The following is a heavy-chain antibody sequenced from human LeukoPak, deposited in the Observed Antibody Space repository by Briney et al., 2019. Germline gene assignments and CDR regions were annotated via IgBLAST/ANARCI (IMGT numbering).Heavy chain of an antibody. Sequence: GESLKISCQASGYSFVSYWIGWVRPVPGKGLEWMGVVYPGDSDFRYLPSFQGQVTISADRSISAAYLQWNSLKASDSGIYYCVRRAGRRDGYNYADYWGQGTLVTVSS. J-gene: IGHJ4*02. D-gene: IGHD5-24*01. CDR3: VRRAGRRDGYNYADY. CDR2: VYPGDSDF. CDR1: GYSFVSYW. V-gene: IGHV5-51*01.